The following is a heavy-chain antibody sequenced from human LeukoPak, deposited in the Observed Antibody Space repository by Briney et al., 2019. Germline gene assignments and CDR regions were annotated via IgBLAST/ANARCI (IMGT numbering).Heavy chain of an antibody. CDR1: GYTFTSYG. CDR3: ARGSPAIVYYGMDV. D-gene: IGHD5-18*01. J-gene: IGHJ6*02. CDR2: ISAYNGIT. V-gene: IGHV1-18*01. Sequence: GASVKVSCKASGYTFTSYGISWVRQAPGQGLEWMGWISAYNGITNYAQKLQGRVTMTTDTSTSTAYMELRSLRSDDTAVYYCARGSPAIVYYGMDVWGQGTTVTVSS.